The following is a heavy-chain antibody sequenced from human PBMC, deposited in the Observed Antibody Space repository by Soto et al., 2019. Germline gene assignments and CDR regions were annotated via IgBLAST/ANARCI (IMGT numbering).Heavy chain of an antibody. V-gene: IGHV3-9*01. CDR1: GFTFDDYA. Sequence: EVQLVESGGGLVQPGRSLRLSCAASGFTFDDYAMHWVRQPPGKGLVWVSGISWNSGNIGYADSVKGRFTISRDNAKNSLYLKMKSLRAEDTALYYCTKSSSYTYNYYMDVWGKGTTVTVSS. D-gene: IGHD6-6*01. CDR2: ISWNSGNI. J-gene: IGHJ6*03. CDR3: TKSSSYTYNYYMDV.